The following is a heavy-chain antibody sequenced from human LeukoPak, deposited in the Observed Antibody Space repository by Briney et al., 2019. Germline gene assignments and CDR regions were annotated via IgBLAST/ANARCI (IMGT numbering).Heavy chain of an antibody. J-gene: IGHJ4*02. V-gene: IGHV3-23*01. CDR3: AKNPHNSGYSYGYFDY. CDR2: ISGSGGST. D-gene: IGHD5-18*01. CDR1: GFTFSSYA. Sequence: GGSLRLSCAASGFTFSSYAMSWVRQAPGKGLEWVSAISGSGGSTYYADSVKGRFTISRDNSKNMLYLQMTSLRAEDTAVYYCAKNPHNSGYSYGYFDYWGQGTLVTVSS.